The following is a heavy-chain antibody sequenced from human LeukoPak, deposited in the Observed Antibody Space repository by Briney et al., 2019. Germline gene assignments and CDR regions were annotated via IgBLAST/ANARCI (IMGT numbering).Heavy chain of an antibody. CDR3: ARDLPGRDYYYYMDV. Sequence: GGSLRLSCAASGFTFSSYAMHWVRQAPGKGLEWVAVISYDGSNKYYADSVKGRFTISRDNSKNTLYLQMNSLRAEDTAVYYCARDLPGRDYYYYMDVWGKGTTVTVSS. CDR1: GFTFSSYA. CDR2: ISYDGSNK. V-gene: IGHV3-30*14. J-gene: IGHJ6*03.